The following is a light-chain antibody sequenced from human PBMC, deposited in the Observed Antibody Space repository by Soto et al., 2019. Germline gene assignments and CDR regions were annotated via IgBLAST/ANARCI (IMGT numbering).Light chain of an antibody. CDR2: DTS. CDR1: QSVGSY. CDR3: QHYGSSPWT. Sequence: EIVLTQSPATLSLSPGERATLSCRASQSVGSYLAWYQQKPGQAPRLLIYDTSNRATGIPARFSGSGSGTDFTLTISSLQPEDFAVYFCQHYGSSPWTFGQGTKVDIK. J-gene: IGKJ1*01. V-gene: IGKV3-11*01.